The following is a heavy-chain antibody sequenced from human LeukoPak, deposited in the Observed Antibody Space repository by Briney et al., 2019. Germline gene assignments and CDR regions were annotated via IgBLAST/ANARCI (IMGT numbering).Heavy chain of an antibody. CDR2: ISASSGST. V-gene: IGHV3-23*01. CDR3: VKVPGQIVALPAGDDAFDI. D-gene: IGHD2-2*01. J-gene: IGHJ3*02. CDR1: GFTFSSYA. Sequence: GGSLRLSCAASGFTFSSYAMSWVRQAPGKGLEWVSSISASSGSTYYADSVKGRFTISRDNSKNTLYLQMDSLRPEDTAVYYCVKVPGQIVALPAGDDAFDIWGQGTMVTVSS.